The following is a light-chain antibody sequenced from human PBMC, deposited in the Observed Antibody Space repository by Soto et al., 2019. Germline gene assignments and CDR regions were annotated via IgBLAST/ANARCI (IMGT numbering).Light chain of an antibody. CDR2: AAS. CDR1: QGIRND. J-gene: IGKJ5*01. CDR3: LQDYNYPFT. V-gene: IGKV1-6*01. Sequence: AIQLTQSPSSRSASVVERVTITFRASQGIRNDLGWYQQRPGKAPKLLIYAASSLQSGVPSRFSGSGSGTDFTLTISSLRPEDFATYYCLQDYNYPFTFGQGTRLEI.